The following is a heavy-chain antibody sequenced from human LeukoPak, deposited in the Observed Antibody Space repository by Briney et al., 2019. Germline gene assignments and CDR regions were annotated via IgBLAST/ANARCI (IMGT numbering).Heavy chain of an antibody. CDR1: GAAISRNSCF. D-gene: IGHD5-24*01. V-gene: IGHV4-39*01. Sequence: PSETLSLTCTVSGAAISRNSCFWGWIRQPPGMGLEWIGSGRYGGTTYYNPSLKSRVTISIDTSKNQFSLRLSSVTAADTAVYYCARHEEEDGYNAKTPDYWGQGALVTVSS. CDR3: ARHEEEDGYNAKTPDY. CDR2: GRYGGTT. J-gene: IGHJ4*02.